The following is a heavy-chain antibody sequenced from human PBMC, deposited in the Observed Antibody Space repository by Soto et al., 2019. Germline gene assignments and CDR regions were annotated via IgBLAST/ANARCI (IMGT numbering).Heavy chain of an antibody. CDR3: AKGGSVTIFGVVIIPFDP. V-gene: IGHV3-23*01. CDR1: GFTFSSYA. CDR2: ISGSGGST. D-gene: IGHD3-3*01. Sequence: GGSLRLSCAASGFTFSSYAMSWVRQAPGKGLEWVSAISGSGGSTYYADPVKGRFTISRDNSKNTLYLQMNSLRAEDTAVYYCAKGGSVTIFGVVIIPFDPWGQGTLVTVSS. J-gene: IGHJ5*02.